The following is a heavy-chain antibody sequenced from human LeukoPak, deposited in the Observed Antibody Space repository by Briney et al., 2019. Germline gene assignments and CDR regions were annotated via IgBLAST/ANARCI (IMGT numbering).Heavy chain of an antibody. CDR2: ISDNGGST. V-gene: IGHV3-23*01. CDR3: AKGDYYDTTDLDV. CDR1: GFTFNSYA. Sequence: PGGSLRLSRTASGFTFNSYAMGWVRQAPGKGLEWVSGISDNGGSTYYADSVEGRFTISRDNSKNTLYLQMNSLRVEDTAVYYCAKGDYYDTTDLDVWGQGTTVTVSS. D-gene: IGHD3-22*01. J-gene: IGHJ6*02.